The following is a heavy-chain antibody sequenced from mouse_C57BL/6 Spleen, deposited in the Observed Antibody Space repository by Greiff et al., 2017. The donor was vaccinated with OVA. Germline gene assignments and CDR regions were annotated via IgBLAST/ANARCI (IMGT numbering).Heavy chain of an antibody. V-gene: IGHV5-17*01. CDR3: ARRDYYGSSYLDY. CDR2: ISSGSSTI. CDR1: GFTFSDYG. J-gene: IGHJ2*01. Sequence: DVHLVESGGGLVKPGGSLKLSCAASGFTFSDYGMHWVRQAPEKGLEWVAYISSGSSTIYYADTVKGRFTISRDNAKNTLFLQMTSLRSEDTAMYYCARRDYYGSSYLDYWGQGTTLTVSS. D-gene: IGHD1-1*01.